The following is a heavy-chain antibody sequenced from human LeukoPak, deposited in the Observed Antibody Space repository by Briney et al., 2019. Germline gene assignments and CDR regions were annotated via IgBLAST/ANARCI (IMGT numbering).Heavy chain of an antibody. J-gene: IGHJ4*02. CDR1: GFTFSSYW. D-gene: IGHD3-16*01. V-gene: IGHV3-7*01. CDR2: IKQDGSEK. Sequence: GGSLRLSCAASGFTFSSYWTSWVRQAPGKGLEWVANIKQDGSEKYYVDSVKGRFTISRDNAKNSLYLQMNSLRAEDTAVYYCARDRITSDYWGQGTLVTVSS. CDR3: ARDRITSDY.